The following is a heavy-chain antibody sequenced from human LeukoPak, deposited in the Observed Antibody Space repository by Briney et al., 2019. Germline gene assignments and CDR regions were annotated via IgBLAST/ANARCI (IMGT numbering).Heavy chain of an antibody. Sequence: SETLSLTCTVSGGSIGDNYWSWIRQPAGKGLEWTGRIYASGSTNYNPSLKSRVTLSVDTSKNQFSLKLKSVTAADTAVYYCARDGGKYCSSTSCYSGYYYYGMDVWGQGTTVTVSS. CDR1: GGSIGDNY. V-gene: IGHV4-4*07. CDR2: IYASGST. CDR3: ARDGGKYCSSTSCYSGYYYYGMDV. D-gene: IGHD2-2*01. J-gene: IGHJ6*02.